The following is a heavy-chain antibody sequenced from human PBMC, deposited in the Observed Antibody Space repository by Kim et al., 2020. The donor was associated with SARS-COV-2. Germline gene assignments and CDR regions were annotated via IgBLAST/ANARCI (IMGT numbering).Heavy chain of an antibody. CDR2: IYHSGST. CDR1: GYSISSGYY. V-gene: IGHV4-38-2*02. D-gene: IGHD1-26*01. J-gene: IGHJ6*02. CDR3: ATVGATSGDYYGMDV. Sequence: SETLSLTCTVSGYSISSGYYWGWIRQPPGKGLEWIGSIYHSGSTYYNPSLKSRVTISVDTSKNQFSLKLSSVTAADTAVYYCATVGATSGDYYGMDVWGQGTTVTVSS.